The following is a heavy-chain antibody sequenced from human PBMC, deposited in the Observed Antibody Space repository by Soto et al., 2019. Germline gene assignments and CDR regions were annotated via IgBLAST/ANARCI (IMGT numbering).Heavy chain of an antibody. D-gene: IGHD1-20*01. CDR3: ARGRRITGRDWFDP. V-gene: IGHV4-4*02. J-gene: IGHJ5*02. CDR1: GASICSGGW. CDR2: IFHDGNT. Sequence: PAETLSLTCAVSGASICSGGWWRVFRHPPGKVLEWSAEIFHDGNTNYSPSLKSRVTISVDRSKNQFSLKLSSVTAADTAVYYCARGRRITGRDWFDPWGQGTLVTVSS.